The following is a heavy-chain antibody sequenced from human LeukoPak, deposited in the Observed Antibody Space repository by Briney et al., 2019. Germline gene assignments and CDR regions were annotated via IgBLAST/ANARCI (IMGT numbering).Heavy chain of an antibody. CDR3: ARGRTFSITMVRGVGRSWFDP. CDR1: GGSFSGYY. CDR2: INHSGST. D-gene: IGHD3-10*01. J-gene: IGHJ5*02. V-gene: IGHV4-34*01. Sequence: SETLSLTCAVYGGSFSGYYWSWIRQPPGKGLEWIGEINHSGSTNYNPSLKSRVTISVDTSKNQFSLKLSSVTAADTAVYYCARGRTFSITMVRGVGRSWFDPWGQGTLVTVSS.